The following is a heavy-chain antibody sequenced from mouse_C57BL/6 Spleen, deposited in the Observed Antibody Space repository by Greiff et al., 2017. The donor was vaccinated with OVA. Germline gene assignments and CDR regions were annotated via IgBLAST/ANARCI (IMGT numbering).Heavy chain of an antibody. CDR3: ARYSGDYADFDY. CDR2: IDPSDSYT. CDR1: GYTFTSYW. D-gene: IGHD2-4*01. Sequence: VQLQQPGAELVKPGASVKLSCKASGYTFTSYWMQWVKQRPGQGLEWIGEIDPSDSYTNYNQKFKGKATLTVDTSSSTAYMQLSSLTSEDSAVYFCARYSGDYADFDYWGQGTTLTVSS. J-gene: IGHJ2*01. V-gene: IGHV1-50*01.